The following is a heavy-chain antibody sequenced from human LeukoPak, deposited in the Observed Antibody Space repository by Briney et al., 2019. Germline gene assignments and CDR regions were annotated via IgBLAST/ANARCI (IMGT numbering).Heavy chain of an antibody. CDR1: GGTFSSYA. D-gene: IGHD3-22*01. Sequence: ASVKVSCKASGGTFSSYAISWVRQAPGQGLEWMGGIIPIFGTANYAQKFQGRVTITADKSTSTAYMELSSLRSEDTAVYYCSRGSAYYYDSSGYYYDAFDIWGQGTMVTVSS. V-gene: IGHV1-69*06. J-gene: IGHJ3*02. CDR3: SRGSAYYYDSSGYYYDAFDI. CDR2: IIPIFGTA.